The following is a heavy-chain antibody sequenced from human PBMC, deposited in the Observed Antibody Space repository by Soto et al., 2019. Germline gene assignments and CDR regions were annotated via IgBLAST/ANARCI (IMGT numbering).Heavy chain of an antibody. Sequence: QVQLMQSGAEVKKPGASVKVSCKASGDTFTDYYIHWVRQAPGQGLEWMGTVNPSGGHTTYVQHFVGRVTMRRDTSTSTLYMELTSLTSDDTAIYYCARGGHVVVVTAALDYWGQGTLVTVSS. CDR2: VNPSGGHT. J-gene: IGHJ4*02. V-gene: IGHV1-46*01. D-gene: IGHD2-21*02. CDR3: ARGGHVVVVTAALDY. CDR1: GDTFTDYY.